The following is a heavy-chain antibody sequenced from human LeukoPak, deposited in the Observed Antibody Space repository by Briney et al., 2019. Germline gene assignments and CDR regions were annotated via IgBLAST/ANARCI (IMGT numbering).Heavy chain of an antibody. J-gene: IGHJ4*02. CDR2: MNPNSGNT. D-gene: IGHD4-17*01. CDR3: ARRASYGDYRYFDY. Sequence: ASVKVSCKASGYTFTGYYMHWVRQAPGQGLEWMGWMNPNSGNTGYAQKFQGRVTITADKSTSTAYMELSSLRSEDTAVYYCARRASYGDYRYFDYWGQGTLVTVSS. V-gene: IGHV1-8*03. CDR1: GYTFTGYY.